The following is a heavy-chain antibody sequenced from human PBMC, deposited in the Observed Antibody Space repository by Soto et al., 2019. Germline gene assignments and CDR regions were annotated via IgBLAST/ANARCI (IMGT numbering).Heavy chain of an antibody. D-gene: IGHD1-7*01. J-gene: IGHJ3*02. CDR1: GGTFSSYA. CDR3: ATCRTGTTWDAFDS. V-gene: IGHV1-69*01. CDR2: IIPIFGTA. Sequence: QVQLVQSGAEVKKPGSSVKVSCKASGGTFSSYAISWVRQAPGQGLEWMGGIIPIFGTANYAQKFQGRVTNTADEYTSTAYMELSSLRSEDKAVYYCATCRTGTTWDAFDSWGQGTMVTVSS.